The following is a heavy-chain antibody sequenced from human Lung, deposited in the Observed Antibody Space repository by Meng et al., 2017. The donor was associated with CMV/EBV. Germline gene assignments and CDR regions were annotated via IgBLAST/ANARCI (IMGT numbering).Heavy chain of an antibody. V-gene: IGHV1-18*01. J-gene: IGHJ4*02. CDR1: GYSFSTFG. CDR2: SSTRYGQT. D-gene: IGHD3-10*01. Sequence: QPQLVQSGAEVEKPGAPVKVSCKASGYSFSTFGISCVRQVPGQRLEWVGWSSTRYGQTRYAQNLQGRVILSTDTSTNTAYMTLRDLTFDDTAVYFCARESERFGELYDYWGQGPLVTVYS. CDR3: ARESERFGELYDY.